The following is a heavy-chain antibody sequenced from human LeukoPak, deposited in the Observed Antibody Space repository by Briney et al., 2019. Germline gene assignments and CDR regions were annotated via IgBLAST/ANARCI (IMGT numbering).Heavy chain of an antibody. D-gene: IGHD6-19*01. V-gene: IGHV4-61*02. CDR2: IYTSGST. Sequence: SETLSLTCTVSGGSISSGSYYWSWIRQPAGKGLEWIGRIYTSGSTNYNPSLKSRVTISVDTSKNQLSLKLTSVTAADTALYYCARELAVAGTVTHRFDPWGQGTLVTVSS. J-gene: IGHJ5*02. CDR1: GGSISSGSYY. CDR3: ARELAVAGTVTHRFDP.